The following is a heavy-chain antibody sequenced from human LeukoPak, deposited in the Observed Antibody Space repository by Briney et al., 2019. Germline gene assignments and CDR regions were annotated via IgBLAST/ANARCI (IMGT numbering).Heavy chain of an antibody. CDR3: ARGEWGSSRGEYGMDV. CDR1: RYTFTGYY. Sequence: GASVKVSCKASRYTFTGYYMHWVRQAPGQGLEWMGWINPNSGGTNYAQKFQGRVTMTRDTSISTAYMELSRLRSDDTAVYYCARGEWGSSRGEYGMDVWGQGTTVTVSS. J-gene: IGHJ6*02. CDR2: INPNSGGT. V-gene: IGHV1-2*02. D-gene: IGHD2-2*01.